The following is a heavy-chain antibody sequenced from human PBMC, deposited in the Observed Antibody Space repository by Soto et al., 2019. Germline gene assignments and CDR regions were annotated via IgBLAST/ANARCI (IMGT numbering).Heavy chain of an antibody. D-gene: IGHD3-3*01. J-gene: IGHJ6*02. Sequence: QVQLQQWGAGLLKPSETLSLTCAVYGGSFSGYYWSWIRQPPGKGLEWIGEINHSGSTNYNPSLKSRVTISVDTSKNQFSLKLSSVTAADTAVYYCARTSLTIFGVVYYYYGMDVWGQGTTVTVSS. CDR3: ARTSLTIFGVVYYYYGMDV. CDR1: GGSFSGYY. V-gene: IGHV4-34*01. CDR2: INHSGST.